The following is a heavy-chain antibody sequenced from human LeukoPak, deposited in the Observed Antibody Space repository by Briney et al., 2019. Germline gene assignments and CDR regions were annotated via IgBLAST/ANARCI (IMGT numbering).Heavy chain of an antibody. CDR3: AKGRCSGGSCYGRGFDF. CDR1: GFTFSSYS. Sequence: GGSLRLSCAASGFTFSSYSMNWVRQAPGKGLEWVSGLSGSGASRYYADSVKGRFTISRDNAKNTVYLQMNSLRAEDTAVYYCAKGRCSGGSCYGRGFDFWGQGSPVTVSS. D-gene: IGHD2-15*01. CDR2: LSGSGASR. V-gene: IGHV3-23*01. J-gene: IGHJ4*02.